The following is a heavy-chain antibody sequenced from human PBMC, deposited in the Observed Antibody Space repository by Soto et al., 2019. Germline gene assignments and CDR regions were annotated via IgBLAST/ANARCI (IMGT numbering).Heavy chain of an antibody. J-gene: IGHJ4*02. CDR2: INAGNGNT. D-gene: IGHD6-6*01. V-gene: IGHV1-3*01. CDR3: AIARPYSSSSRFDY. Sequence: ASVKVSCKASGHTFTSYAMHWVRQAPGQRLEWMGWINAGNGNTKYSQKFQGRVTITRDTSASTAYTELSSLRSEDTAMYYCAIARPYSSSSRFDYWGQGTLVTVSS. CDR1: GHTFTSYA.